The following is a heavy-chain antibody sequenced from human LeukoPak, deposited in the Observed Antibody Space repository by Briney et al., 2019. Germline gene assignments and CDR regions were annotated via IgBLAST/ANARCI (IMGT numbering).Heavy chain of an antibody. D-gene: IGHD6-19*01. CDR1: GFTFSSYS. J-gene: IGHJ4*02. CDR3: ARVERAVAGSGDY. CDR2: ISSSGSYI. Sequence: GGSLRLSCAASGFTFSSYSMNWVRQAPGKGLEWVSSISSSGSYIYYADSVKGRFTISRDNAKNSLYLQMNSLRAEDTAVSYCARVERAVAGSGDYWGQGTLVTVSS. V-gene: IGHV3-21*01.